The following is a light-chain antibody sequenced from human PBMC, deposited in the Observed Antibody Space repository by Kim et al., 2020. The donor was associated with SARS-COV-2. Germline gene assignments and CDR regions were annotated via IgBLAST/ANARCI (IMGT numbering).Light chain of an antibody. J-gene: IGLJ3*02. Sequence: GQSGTNSCTGTSSDVGGYNYVSGYQQYTGKAPKLMIHEVSKRPSGVPDRFSGSKSGNTASLTVSGLRAEDEADYYCGSYAGSDNWVFGGGTQLTVL. CDR3: GSYAGSDNWV. CDR1: SSDVGGYNY. V-gene: IGLV2-8*01. CDR2: EVS.